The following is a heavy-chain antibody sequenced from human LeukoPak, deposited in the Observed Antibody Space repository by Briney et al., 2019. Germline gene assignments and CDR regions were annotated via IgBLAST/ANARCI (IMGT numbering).Heavy chain of an antibody. J-gene: IGHJ4*02. CDR3: ARSSPYCSGGSCFDY. Sequence: PGGSLRLSCAASGFTFSSYSMNWVRQAPGKGLEWVSSISSSSSYIYYADSVKGRFTISRDNAKNSLYLQMNSLRDEDTAVYYCARSSPYCSGGSCFDYWGQGTLVTVSS. CDR1: GFTFSSYS. CDR2: ISSSSSYI. V-gene: IGHV3-21*01. D-gene: IGHD2-15*01.